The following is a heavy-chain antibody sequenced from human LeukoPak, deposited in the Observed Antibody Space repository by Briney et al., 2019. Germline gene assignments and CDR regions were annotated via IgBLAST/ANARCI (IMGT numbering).Heavy chain of an antibody. Sequence: AAFKVSCKAAGYSFSGDYIHWVRQAPGQGLEWMGWINPNSGGTNYAQKFQGRVTMTRDTSISTAYMELSRLRSDDTAVYYCARERCSGGSCYYRLFDYWGQGTLVTVSS. CDR1: GYSFSGDY. CDR3: ARERCSGGSCYYRLFDY. J-gene: IGHJ4*02. V-gene: IGHV1-2*02. D-gene: IGHD2-15*01. CDR2: INPNSGGT.